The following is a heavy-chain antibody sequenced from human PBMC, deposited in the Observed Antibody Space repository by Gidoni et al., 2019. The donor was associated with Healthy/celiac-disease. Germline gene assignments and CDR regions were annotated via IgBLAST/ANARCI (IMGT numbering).Heavy chain of an antibody. CDR3: VRGIVVVVAASPLRGGMDV. CDR1: GGSIRSSSYY. Sequence: QLQLQESGPGLVKPSETLSLTCTVSGGSIRSSSYYWGWIRQPPGKGLEWIGSIDYSGSTYYNPSLKRRVTISVDTSKNKFSLKLSSVTAADTAVYDCVRGIVVVVAASPLRGGMDVWGQGTTVTVSS. D-gene: IGHD2-15*01. V-gene: IGHV4-39*01. CDR2: IDYSGST. J-gene: IGHJ6*02.